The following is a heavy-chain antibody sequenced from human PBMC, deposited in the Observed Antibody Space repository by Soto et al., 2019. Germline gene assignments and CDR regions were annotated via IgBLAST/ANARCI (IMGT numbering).Heavy chain of an antibody. J-gene: IGHJ4*02. CDR2: IYYSGST. D-gene: IGHD3-3*01. CDR1: GGSISSGDYY. CDR3: ARLAPSGYRLVGNFDY. Sequence: SETLSLTCTVSGGSISSGDYYWSWIRQPPGKGLEWIGYIYYSGSTYYNPSLKSRVTISVDTSKNQFSLKLSSVTAADTAVYYCARLAPSGYRLVGNFDYWGQGTLVTVSS. V-gene: IGHV4-30-4*01.